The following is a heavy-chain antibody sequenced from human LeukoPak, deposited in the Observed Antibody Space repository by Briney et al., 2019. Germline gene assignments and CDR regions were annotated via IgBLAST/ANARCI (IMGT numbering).Heavy chain of an antibody. D-gene: IGHD6-19*01. CDR3: ARRPYSSGWYYLDY. Sequence: SETLSLTCTVSGRSISGYYWNWIRQPPGKGLEWIGYIYYGESTNYNPSFKSRVTISVDTSKNQFSLKLTSVTAADTAVYYCARRPYSSGWYYLDYWGQGTLVTVSS. J-gene: IGHJ4*02. V-gene: IGHV4-59*01. CDR2: IYYGEST. CDR1: GRSISGYY.